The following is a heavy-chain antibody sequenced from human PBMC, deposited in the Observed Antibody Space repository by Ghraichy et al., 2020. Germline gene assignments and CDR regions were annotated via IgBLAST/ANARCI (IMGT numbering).Heavy chain of an antibody. D-gene: IGHD2-15*01. V-gene: IGHV3-30-3*01. CDR1: GFNMTSRA. CDR3: ATGYCSGTSCHFEGYYYSPMDV. Sequence: GALRLSCAASGFNMTSRAMHWVRQAPGKGLEWVAIISHDGARKMYAASVEGRFTVSRATADNTLALQMDNLRPDDTATYYCATGYCSGTSCHFEGYYYSPMDVWGQGTTAIVSS. CDR2: ISHDGARK. J-gene: IGHJ6*02.